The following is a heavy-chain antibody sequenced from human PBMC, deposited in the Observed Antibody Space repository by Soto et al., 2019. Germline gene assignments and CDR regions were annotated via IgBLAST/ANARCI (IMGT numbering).Heavy chain of an antibody. CDR1: GGSISSYY. CDR3: AGQLWFGELSPFDP. V-gene: IGHV4-59*08. CDR2: IYYSGST. D-gene: IGHD3-10*01. Sequence: SETLSLTCTVSGGSISSYYWSWIRQPPGKGLEWIGYIYYSGSTNYNPSLKSRVTISVDTSKNQFSLKLSSVTAADTAVYYCAGQLWFGELSPFDPWGQGTLVTVSS. J-gene: IGHJ5*02.